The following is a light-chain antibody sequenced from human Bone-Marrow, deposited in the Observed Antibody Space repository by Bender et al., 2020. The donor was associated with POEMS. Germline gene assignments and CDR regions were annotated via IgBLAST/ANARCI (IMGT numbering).Light chain of an antibody. CDR3: SSDAGTYNLV. V-gene: IGLV2-8*01. J-gene: IGLJ2*01. Sequence: QSALTQPPSASGSPGQSVTISCTGTNNDVGGYNYFSWYQQHPGKAPKLMIYEVSKRPSGVPDRFSGSKSGNTASLTVSGLQAEDEADYYCSSDAGTYNLVFGGGTKLTVL. CDR1: NNDVGGYNY. CDR2: EVS.